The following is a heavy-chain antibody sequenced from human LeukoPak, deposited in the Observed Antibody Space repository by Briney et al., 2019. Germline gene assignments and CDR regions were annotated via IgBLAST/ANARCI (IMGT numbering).Heavy chain of an antibody. CDR2: ISSSSSTI. V-gene: IGHV3-48*04. CDR3: ARDKWFGETDY. Sequence: GGSLRLSCAASGFIFGTYSMNWVRQAPGKGLEWVSYISSSSSTIYYADSVKGRFTISRDNAKNSLYLQMNSLRAEDTAVYYCARDKWFGETDYWGQGTLVTVSS. D-gene: IGHD3-10*01. J-gene: IGHJ4*02. CDR1: GFIFGTYS.